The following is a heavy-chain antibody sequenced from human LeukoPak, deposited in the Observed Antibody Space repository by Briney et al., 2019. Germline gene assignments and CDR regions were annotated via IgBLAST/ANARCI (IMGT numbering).Heavy chain of an antibody. CDR1: GFTLSSYA. Sequence: GGSLRLSCAASGFTLSSYAMSWVRQAPGKGLEWVSAISGSGGSTYYADSVKGRFTISRDNSKDTLYPQMNSLRAEDTAVYYCARDDRDFDYWGQGTLVTVSS. CDR2: ISGSGGST. CDR3: ARDDRDFDY. V-gene: IGHV3-23*01. J-gene: IGHJ4*02. D-gene: IGHD3-22*01.